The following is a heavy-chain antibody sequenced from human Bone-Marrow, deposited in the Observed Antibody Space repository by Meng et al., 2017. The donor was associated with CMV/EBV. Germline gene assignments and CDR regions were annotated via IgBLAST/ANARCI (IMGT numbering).Heavy chain of an antibody. V-gene: IGHV4-34*01. CDR2: INHSGST. D-gene: IGHD7-27*01. J-gene: IGHJ6*02. CDR1: GGSFSGYY. CDR3: ARGHGKKLGLYYYYYGMDV. Sequence: GSLRLSCAVYGGSFSGYYWSWIRQPPGKGLEWIGEINHSGSTNYNPSLKSRVTISVDTSKNQFSLKLSSVTAADTAVYYCARGHGKKLGLYYYYYGMDVWGQGTTVTVSS.